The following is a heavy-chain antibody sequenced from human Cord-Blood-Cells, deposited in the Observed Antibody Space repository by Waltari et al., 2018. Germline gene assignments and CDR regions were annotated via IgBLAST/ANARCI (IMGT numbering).Heavy chain of an antibody. V-gene: IGHV1-2*06. CDR2: INPNSGGK. J-gene: IGHJ3*02. D-gene: IGHD3-3*01. Sequence: QVQLVQSGAEVKKPGASVKVSCKASGYTFTGYYMPWVRQAPGQGLEWMGRINPNSGGKNYAQKFQGRVTMTRDTSISTAYMELSRLRSDDTAVYYCARDHYDFWSGYDAFDIWGQGTMVTVSS. CDR1: GYTFTGYY. CDR3: ARDHYDFWSGYDAFDI.